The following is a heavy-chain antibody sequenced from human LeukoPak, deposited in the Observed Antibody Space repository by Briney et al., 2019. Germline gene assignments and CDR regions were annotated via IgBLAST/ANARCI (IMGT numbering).Heavy chain of an antibody. D-gene: IGHD3-22*01. J-gene: IGHJ4*02. Sequence: ASVKVSCKASGYTFTSYGISWVRQAPGQGLERMGWISAYNGNTNYAQKLQGRVTMTTDTSTSTAYMELRSLRSDDTAVYYCARDFGRRAEGRCGYQIRVDYWGQGTLVTVSS. V-gene: IGHV1-18*01. CDR1: GYTFTSYG. CDR3: ARDFGRRAEGRCGYQIRVDY. CDR2: ISAYNGNT.